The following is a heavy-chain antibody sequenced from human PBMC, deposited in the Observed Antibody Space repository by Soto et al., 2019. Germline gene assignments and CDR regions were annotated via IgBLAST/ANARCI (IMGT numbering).Heavy chain of an antibody. CDR1: GFTFSDYY. D-gene: IGHD2-15*01. J-gene: IGHJ3*02. Sequence: QVQLVESGGGLVKPGGSLRLSCAASGFTFSDYYMNWIRQAPGKGLEWVSYISSSGSTIYYADSVKGRFTISRDNAKNLLDLQMNSLRAGDTAVYYCARGRNPYCSGGSCYSRVPFDIWGQGTMVTVSS. CDR3: ARGRNPYCSGGSCYSRVPFDI. V-gene: IGHV3-11*01. CDR2: ISSSGSTI.